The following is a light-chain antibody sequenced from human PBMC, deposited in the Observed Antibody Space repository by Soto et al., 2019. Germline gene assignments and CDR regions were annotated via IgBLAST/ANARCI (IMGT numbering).Light chain of an antibody. CDR1: SSDVGGYNY. Sequence: QSALTQPASVSGSPGQSISISCTGTSSDVGGYNYVSWYQQRPGKAPKLMIYEVSNRPSGVSNRFSGSKSGNTASLTISGLQAEAEADYYCSSYTSTSTLLFGGGTKVTVL. CDR3: SSYTSTSTLL. V-gene: IGLV2-14*01. J-gene: IGLJ2*01. CDR2: EVS.